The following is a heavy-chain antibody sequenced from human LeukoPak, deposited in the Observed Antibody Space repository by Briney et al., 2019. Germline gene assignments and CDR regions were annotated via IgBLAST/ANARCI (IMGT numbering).Heavy chain of an antibody. J-gene: IGHJ5*02. CDR3: ARVGDFWSGYYTNWFDP. V-gene: IGHV4-59*01. CDR1: GGSISSYY. D-gene: IGHD3-3*01. Sequence: PSETLSLTCTVSGGSISSYYWSWIRQPPGTGLEWIGYIYYSGSTNYNPSLKSRVTISVDTSKNQFSLKLSSVTAADTAVYYCARVGDFWSGYYTNWFDPWGQGTLVTVSS. CDR2: IYYSGST.